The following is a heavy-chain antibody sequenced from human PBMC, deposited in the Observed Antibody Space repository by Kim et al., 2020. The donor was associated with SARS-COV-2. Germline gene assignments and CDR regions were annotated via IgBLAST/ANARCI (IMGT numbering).Heavy chain of an antibody. Sequence: GGRTYYRDSGKGRLTISRDHSKNTLSLQMNSLRLEDTAVYYCAKDYIAWDVWGQGTTVIVSS. CDR2: GGRT. V-gene: IGHV3-23*01. CDR3: AKDYIAWDV. D-gene: IGHD3-10*01. J-gene: IGHJ6*02.